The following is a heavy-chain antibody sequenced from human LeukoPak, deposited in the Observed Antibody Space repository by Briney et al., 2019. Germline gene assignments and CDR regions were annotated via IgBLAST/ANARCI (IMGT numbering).Heavy chain of an antibody. J-gene: IGHJ3*02. V-gene: IGHV4-39*07. CDR3: ARDRSEMATIGDDAFDI. D-gene: IGHD5-24*01. Sequence: SETLSLTCTVSGGSISSGGYYWSWIRQPPGKGLEWIGEINHSGSTNYNPSLKSRVTISVDTSKNQFSLKLSSVTAADTAVYYCARDRSEMATIGDDAFDIWGQGTMVTVSS. CDR2: INHSGST. CDR1: GGSISSGGYY.